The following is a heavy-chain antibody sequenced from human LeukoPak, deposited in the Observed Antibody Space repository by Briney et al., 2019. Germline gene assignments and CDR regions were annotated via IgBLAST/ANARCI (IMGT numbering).Heavy chain of an antibody. CDR3: ARVGDGYNMGDWFDP. CDR1: GFTFSSYS. CDR2: ISSSSSYI. J-gene: IGHJ5*02. V-gene: IGHV3-21*01. Sequence: GGSLRLSCAASGFTFSSYSTNWVRQAPGKGLEWVSSISSSSSYIYYADSVKGRFTISRDNAKNSLYLQMNSLRAEDTAVYYCARVGDGYNMGDWFDPWGQGTLVTVSS. D-gene: IGHD5-24*01.